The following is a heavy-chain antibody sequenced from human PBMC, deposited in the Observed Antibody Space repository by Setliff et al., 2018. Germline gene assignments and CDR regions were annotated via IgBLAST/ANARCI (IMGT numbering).Heavy chain of an antibody. V-gene: IGHV4-34*01. CDR1: GGSFSGYY. CDR2: INHSGST. J-gene: IGHJ4*02. D-gene: IGHD6-19*01. CDR3: ARVPPQCYFDY. Sequence: SETLSLTCTVYGGSFSGYYWSWIRQPPGKGLEWIGEINHSGSTNYNPSLKSRVTISVDTSKNQFSLKLSSVTAADSAIYYCARVPPQCYFDYWGQGTLVTVSS.